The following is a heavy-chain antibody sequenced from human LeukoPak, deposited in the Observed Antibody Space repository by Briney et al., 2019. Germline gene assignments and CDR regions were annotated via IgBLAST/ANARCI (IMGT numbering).Heavy chain of an antibody. CDR2: INPNSGGT. D-gene: IGHD3-22*01. J-gene: IGHJ5*02. Sequence: ASVKVSCKASGYTFTGYYMHWVRQAPGQGLEWMGRINPNSGGTNYAQKFHGRVTMTTDTCISTAYMELSRLRSDDTAVYYCASSNRGVVVTNAWGQGTLVTVSS. CDR3: ASSNRGVVVTNA. V-gene: IGHV1-2*06. CDR1: GYTFTGYY.